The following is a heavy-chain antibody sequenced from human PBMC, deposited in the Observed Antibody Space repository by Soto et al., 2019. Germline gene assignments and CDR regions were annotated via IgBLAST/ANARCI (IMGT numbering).Heavy chain of an antibody. D-gene: IGHD6-19*01. V-gene: IGHV5-51*01. CDR2: IYPGDSET. Sequence: GESLKISCKGSGYSFTSYWIGWVRQMPGKGLECMGIIYPGDSETRYSPSFQGQVTISADKSISTAYLQWSSLKASDTAMYCCAGVGQWLAHDAFDIWGQGTMVTVSS. J-gene: IGHJ3*02. CDR1: GYSFTSYW. CDR3: AGVGQWLAHDAFDI.